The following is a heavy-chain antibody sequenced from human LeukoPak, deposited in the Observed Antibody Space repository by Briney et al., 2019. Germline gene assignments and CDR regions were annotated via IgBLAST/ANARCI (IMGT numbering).Heavy chain of an antibody. CDR3: AKDGAAAGRNYYYYYMDV. D-gene: IGHD6-13*01. CDR1: GFTFSSYA. V-gene: IGHV3-23*01. J-gene: IGHJ6*03. CDR2: ISGSGGST. Sequence: SGGSLRLSCAASGFTFSSYAMSWVRQAPGKGLEWVSAISGSGGSTYYADSVKGRFTISRDNSKNTLYLQMNSLRAVDTAVYYCAKDGAAAGRNYYYYYMDVWGKGTTVTVSS.